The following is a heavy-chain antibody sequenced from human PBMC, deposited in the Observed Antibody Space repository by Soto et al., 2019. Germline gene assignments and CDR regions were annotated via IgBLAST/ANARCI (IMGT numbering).Heavy chain of an antibody. V-gene: IGHV3-23*01. D-gene: IGHD5-18*01. CDR2: IGESGTPT. Sequence: VPLRLSSAAAGFTFIGLASKWVRQDPGKGLEWVSLIGESGTPTYYADSVKGRFTISRDNSGNTLFLEMYSLRAEDTAVYYCARYIPGVRYYGMDVWGHGTTVTVSS. CDR3: ARYIPGVRYYGMDV. J-gene: IGHJ6*02. CDR1: GFTFIGLA.